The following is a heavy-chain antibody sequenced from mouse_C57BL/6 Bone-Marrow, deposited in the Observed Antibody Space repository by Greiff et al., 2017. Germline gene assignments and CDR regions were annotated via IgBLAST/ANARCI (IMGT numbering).Heavy chain of an antibody. J-gene: IGHJ2*01. V-gene: IGHV5-4*01. CDR1: GFTFSSYA. D-gene: IGHD3-3*01. Sequence: EVQRVESGGGLVKPGGSLKLSCAASGFTFSSYAMSWVRQTPEKRLEWVATISDGGSYTYYPDNVKGRFTISRDNAKNNLYLQMSHLKSEDTAMYYCARDREKDYWGQGTTLTVSS. CDR3: ARDREKDY. CDR2: ISDGGSYT.